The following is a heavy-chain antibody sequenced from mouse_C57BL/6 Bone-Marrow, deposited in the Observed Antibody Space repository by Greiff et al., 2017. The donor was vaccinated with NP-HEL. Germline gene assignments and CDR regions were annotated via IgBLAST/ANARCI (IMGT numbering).Heavy chain of an antibody. J-gene: IGHJ2*01. V-gene: IGHV1-55*01. CDR2: IYPGSGST. CDR1: GYTFSSYW. CDR3: ARGVLGFDY. D-gene: IGHD4-1*01. Sequence: QVQLKQPGAELVKPGASVKMSCKASGYTFSSYWITWVKQRPGQGLEWIGDIYPGSGSTNYNEKFKSKATLTVDTSSSTGYMQLSRLTSEDSAVDYFARGVLGFDYWGQGTTLTVSS.